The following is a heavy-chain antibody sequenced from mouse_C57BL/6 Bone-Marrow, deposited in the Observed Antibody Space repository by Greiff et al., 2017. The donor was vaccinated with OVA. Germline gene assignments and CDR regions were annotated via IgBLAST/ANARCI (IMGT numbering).Heavy chain of an antibody. Sequence: QVQLQQPGAELVKPGASVKLSCKASGYTFTSYWMHWVKQRPGRGLEWIGRIDPNRGGTKYTEKFKSKATLTVDKPSSTAYMQLSSLTSEDSAVYYCARDYYGSSPYWYFDVWGTGTTVTVSS. CDR1: GYTFTSYW. D-gene: IGHD1-1*01. J-gene: IGHJ1*03. CDR2: IDPNRGGT. V-gene: IGHV1-72*01. CDR3: ARDYYGSSPYWYFDV.